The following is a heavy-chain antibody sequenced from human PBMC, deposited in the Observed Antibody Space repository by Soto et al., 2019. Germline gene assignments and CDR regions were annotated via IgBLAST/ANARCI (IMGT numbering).Heavy chain of an antibody. CDR2: FYYSGTT. D-gene: IGHD3-10*02. CDR3: AKLVRDDVRRSDLDH. Sequence: SETLSLTCTVSGGSISGGDYHWSWIRQPPGKGLEWIGTFYYSGTTSQNPPLRSRITISGDTSRNQFSLNLRSVTAADSGVYYCAKLVRDDVRRSDLDHWGQGTLVTVSS. J-gene: IGHJ4*02. CDR1: GGSISGGDYH. V-gene: IGHV4-39*01.